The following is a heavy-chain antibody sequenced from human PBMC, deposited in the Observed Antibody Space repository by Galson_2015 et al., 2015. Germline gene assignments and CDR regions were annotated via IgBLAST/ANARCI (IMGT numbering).Heavy chain of an antibody. CDR2: ISYDGSNK. J-gene: IGHJ4*02. CDR3: AKAGMQNFDY. D-gene: IGHD3-10*01. CDR1: GFTFSSYG. Sequence: SLRLPCAASGFTFSSYGMHWVRQAPGKGLEWVAVISYDGSNKYYADSVKGRFTISRDNSKNTLYLQMNSLRAEDTAVYYCAKAGMQNFDYWGQGTLVTVSS. V-gene: IGHV3-30*18.